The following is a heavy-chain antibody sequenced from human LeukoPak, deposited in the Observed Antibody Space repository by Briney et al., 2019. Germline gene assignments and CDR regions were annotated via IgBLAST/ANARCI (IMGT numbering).Heavy chain of an antibody. V-gene: IGHV4-34*01. D-gene: IGHD2-2*02. CDR1: GGSFSGYY. CDR3: ARGPSLGYCSSTSCYRNAFDI. Sequence: PSETLSLTCAVYGGSFSGYYWSWIRQPPGKGLEWIGEINHSGSTNYNPPFKSRVTISVDTSKNQFSLKLSSVTAADTAVYYCARGPSLGYCSSTSCYRNAFDIWGQGTMVTVSS. CDR2: INHSGST. J-gene: IGHJ3*02.